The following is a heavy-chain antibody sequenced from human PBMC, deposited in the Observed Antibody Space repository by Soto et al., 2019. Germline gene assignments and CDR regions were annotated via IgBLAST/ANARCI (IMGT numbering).Heavy chain of an antibody. CDR3: ARAGIAAAGTIDY. J-gene: IGHJ4*02. V-gene: IGHV4-34*01. CDR1: GGSFSGYY. D-gene: IGHD6-13*01. CDR2: INHSGST. Sequence: QVQLQQWGAGLLKPSETLSLTCAVYGGSFSGYYWSWIRQPPGKGLEWIGEINHSGSTNYNPSLKSRVTISVDTSKNRFSLKLSSVTAADTAVYYCARAGIAAAGTIDYWGQGTLVTVSS.